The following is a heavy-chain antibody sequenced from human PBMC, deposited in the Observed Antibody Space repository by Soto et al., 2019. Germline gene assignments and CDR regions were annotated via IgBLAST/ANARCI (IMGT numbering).Heavy chain of an antibody. CDR1: GFKFVIYA. CDR2: ISASGLTT. V-gene: IGHV3-23*01. Sequence: GGSLRLSCASSGFKFVIYAMGWVRLAPGKGLKWVSGISASGLTTDSADSVRGRITVSRDNSNNTLYLQIDSLRVEDTAIYYCAKGGGGRLSYFDHWGQGILVTVSS. D-gene: IGHD2-15*01. J-gene: IGHJ4*02. CDR3: AKGGGGRLSYFDH.